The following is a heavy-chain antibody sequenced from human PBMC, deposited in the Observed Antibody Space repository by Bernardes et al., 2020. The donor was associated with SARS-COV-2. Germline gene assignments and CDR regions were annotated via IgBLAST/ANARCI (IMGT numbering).Heavy chain of an antibody. V-gene: IGHV1-18*04. CDR1: GYTFTSYG. J-gene: IGHJ6*02. CDR2: ISASNGTT. Sequence: DAFQDYCKASGYTFTSYGISWVRQAPGQGLEWMGWISASNGTTTYAQKLQGRVTMTTDTSTSTAYMELRSLRSDDTAVYYCARDRKYGYCSGGSCPYYYYGMDVWGQGTTVTVS. D-gene: IGHD2-15*01. CDR3: ARDRKYGYCSGGSCPYYYYGMDV.